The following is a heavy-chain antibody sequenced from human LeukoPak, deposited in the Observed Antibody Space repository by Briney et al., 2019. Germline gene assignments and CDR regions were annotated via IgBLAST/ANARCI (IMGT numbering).Heavy chain of an antibody. CDR1: GGSFSGYY. V-gene: IGHV4-34*01. D-gene: IGHD5-24*01. J-gene: IGHJ4*02. CDR3: ASRFPHRDGYNRDY. CDR2: INHSGST. Sequence: SETLSLTCAVYGGSFSGYYWSWIRQPPGKGLEWIGEINHSGSTNYNPSLRSRVTISVDTSKNQFSLKLSSVTAADTAVYYCASRFPHRDGYNRDYWGQGTLVTVSS.